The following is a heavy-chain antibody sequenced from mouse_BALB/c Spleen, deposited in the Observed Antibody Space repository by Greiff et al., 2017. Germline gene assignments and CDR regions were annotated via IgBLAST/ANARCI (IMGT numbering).Heavy chain of an antibody. CDR2: ISYSGST. CDR1: GYSITSDYA. CDR3: ASYDYDGGAWFAY. D-gene: IGHD2-4*01. J-gene: IGHJ3*01. Sequence: DVQLQESGPGLVKPSQSLSLTCTVTGYSITSDYAWNWIRQFPGNKLEWMGYISYSGSTSYNPSLKSRISITRDTSKNQFFLQLNSVTTEDTATYYCASYDYDGGAWFAYWGQGTLVTVSA. V-gene: IGHV3-2*02.